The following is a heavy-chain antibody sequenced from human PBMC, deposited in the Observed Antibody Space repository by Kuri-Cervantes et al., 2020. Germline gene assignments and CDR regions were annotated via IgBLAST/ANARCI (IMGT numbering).Heavy chain of an antibody. CDR1: GYTFTSYD. J-gene: IGHJ3*02. CDR2: INAGNGNT. Sequence: ASVKVSCKASGYTFTSYDMHWVRQAPGQRLEWMGWINAGNGNTKYSQKFQGSVTITRDTSASTAYMELSSLRSDDTAVYYCAVVGGSGAGTYGAFDIWGQGTMVTVSS. V-gene: IGHV1-3*01. CDR3: AVVGGSGAGTYGAFDI. D-gene: IGHD6-13*01.